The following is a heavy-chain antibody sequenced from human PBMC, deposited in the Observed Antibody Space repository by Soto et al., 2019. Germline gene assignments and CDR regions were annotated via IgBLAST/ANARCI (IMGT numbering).Heavy chain of an antibody. V-gene: IGHV1-3*01. D-gene: IGHD2-15*01. Sequence: ASVKVSCKASGYTFTSYAMHWVRQAPGQRLEWMGWINAGNGNTKYSQKFQGRVTITRDTSASTAYMELSSLRSEDTAVYYCAVGSLYCSGGSCYSDDAFDIWGQGTMVTVS. J-gene: IGHJ3*02. CDR2: INAGNGNT. CDR1: GYTFTSYA. CDR3: AVGSLYCSGGSCYSDDAFDI.